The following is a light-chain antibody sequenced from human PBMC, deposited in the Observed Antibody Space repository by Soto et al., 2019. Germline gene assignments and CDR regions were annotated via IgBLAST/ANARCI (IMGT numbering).Light chain of an antibody. CDR3: GAWDRSLTGGV. J-gene: IGLJ3*02. CDR2: ENN. Sequence: QSVLTQPPSVSAAPGQKVTISCSGSSSNIGSYSVSWYQQLPGSAPKLLIHENNKRPSGIPDRFSGSESGTSATLGITGLQAGDEADYYCGAWDRSLTGGVFGGGTKVTVL. CDR1: SSNIGSYS. V-gene: IGLV1-51*02.